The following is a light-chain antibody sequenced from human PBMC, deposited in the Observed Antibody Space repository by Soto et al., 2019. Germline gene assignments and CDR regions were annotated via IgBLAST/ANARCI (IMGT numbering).Light chain of an antibody. CDR3: QQYYDTPLT. CDR2: WSS. Sequence: DIVMTQSPDSLAASLGERATINCKSSQRVLWDSNNKTYLAWYQLKPRQPPKLLISWSSTRESGVPDRFSGSGSGTDFTLTISSLQAEDVAIYYCQQYYDTPLTFGGGTKVEIK. CDR1: QRVLWDSNNKTY. V-gene: IGKV4-1*01. J-gene: IGKJ4*01.